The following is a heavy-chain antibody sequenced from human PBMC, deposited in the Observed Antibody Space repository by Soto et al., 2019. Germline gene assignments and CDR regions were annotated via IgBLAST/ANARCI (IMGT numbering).Heavy chain of an antibody. CDR2: IYYSGST. CDR3: ARGYSDDYVWGSYRPSWFDP. V-gene: IGHV4-39*01. CDR1: GGSISSSSYY. D-gene: IGHD3-16*02. Sequence: PSETLSLTCTVSGGSISSSSYYWGWIRQPPGKGLEWIGSIYYSGSTYYNPSLKSRVTISVDTSKNQFSLKLSSVTAADTAVYYCARGYSDDYVWGSYRPSWFDPWGQGTLVTVSS. J-gene: IGHJ5*02.